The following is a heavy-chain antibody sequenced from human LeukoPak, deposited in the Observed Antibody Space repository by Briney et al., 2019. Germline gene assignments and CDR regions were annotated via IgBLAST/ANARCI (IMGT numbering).Heavy chain of an antibody. J-gene: IGHJ3*02. Sequence: GASVKVSCKASGDTFSSYAISWVRQAPGQGLEWMGSIIPILGTANYAQKFQGRVTITTDESTSTAYMELSSLRSEDTAVYYCARDSVLMVYATPNDAFDIWGQGTMVTVSS. V-gene: IGHV1-69*11. CDR1: GDTFSSYA. CDR3: ARDSVLMVYATPNDAFDI. D-gene: IGHD2-8*01. CDR2: IIPILGTA.